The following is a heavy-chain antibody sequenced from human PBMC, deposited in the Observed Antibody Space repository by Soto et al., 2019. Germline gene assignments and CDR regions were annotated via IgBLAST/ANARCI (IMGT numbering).Heavy chain of an antibody. J-gene: IGHJ6*02. CDR2: IYYSGST. CDR3: ARAGSGFLCSGGSCYYDYYYGMDV. D-gene: IGHD2-15*01. Sequence: SETLSLTCTIFVCSISGYYLSWIRQPTGKGMEWIGYIYYSGSTNYNPSLKSRVTISVDTSKNQLSLKLSSVTAADTAVYYCARAGSGFLCSGGSCYYDYYYGMDVWGQGTTVT. CDR1: VCSISGYY. V-gene: IGHV4-59*01.